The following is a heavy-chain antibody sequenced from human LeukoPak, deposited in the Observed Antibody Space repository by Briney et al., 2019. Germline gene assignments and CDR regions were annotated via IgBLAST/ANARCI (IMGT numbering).Heavy chain of an antibody. V-gene: IGHV1-2*02. Sequence: ASVKVSCKASGYTFTGYYMHWVRQAPGQGLEWMGWINPNSGGTNYAQKFQGRVTMTRDTSISTAYMELSRLRSDDTAVYYCARGDYYDSSGYYSPFDYWGQGTPVTVSS. J-gene: IGHJ4*02. D-gene: IGHD3-22*01. CDR2: INPNSGGT. CDR3: ARGDYYDSSGYYSPFDY. CDR1: GYTFTGYY.